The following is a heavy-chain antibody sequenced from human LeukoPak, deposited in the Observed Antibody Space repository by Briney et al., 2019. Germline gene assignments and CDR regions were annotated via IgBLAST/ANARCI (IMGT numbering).Heavy chain of an antibody. D-gene: IGHD3-10*01. CDR3: ATITMLRGVTIDY. CDR2: IYYSGST. CDR1: GDSISTYY. V-gene: IGHV4-59*08. Sequence: SETLSLTCTVSGDSISTYYWSWIRQPPGKGLEWIGYIYYSGSTNYNPSLRSRVTISVDTSKNQFSLKLSSVTAADTAVYYCATITMLRGVTIDYWGQGTLVTVSA. J-gene: IGHJ4*02.